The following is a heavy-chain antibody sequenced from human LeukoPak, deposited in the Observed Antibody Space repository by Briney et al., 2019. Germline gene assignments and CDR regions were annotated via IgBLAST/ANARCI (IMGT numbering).Heavy chain of an antibody. J-gene: IGHJ6*04. D-gene: IGHD3-3*01. CDR3: AGIPVFGVVLHQEPV. CDR2: FIPILGTA. Sequence: SVKVSCKASGYTFTDYYMDWVRQAPGQGLEWMGVFIPILGTANSTQKFQDRVTITADISTNTVYMELSSLRSEDTAVYFCAGIPVFGVVLHQEPVWGKGTTVTVSS. CDR1: GYTFTDYY. V-gene: IGHV1-69*10.